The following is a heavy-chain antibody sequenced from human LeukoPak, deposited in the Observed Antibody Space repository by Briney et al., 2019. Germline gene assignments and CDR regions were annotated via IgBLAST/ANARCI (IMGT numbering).Heavy chain of an antibody. Sequence: PSETLSLTCTVSGGSISSGGYYWSWIRQHPGKGLEWIGYIYYSGSTYYNPSLKSRVTISVDTSKNQFSLKLSSVTAADTAVYYCAREGKKKRGYSYGLIDYWGQGTLVTDSS. CDR3: AREGKKKRGYSYGLIDY. D-gene: IGHD5-18*01. CDR2: IYYSGST. CDR1: GGSISSGGYY. V-gene: IGHV4-31*03. J-gene: IGHJ4*02.